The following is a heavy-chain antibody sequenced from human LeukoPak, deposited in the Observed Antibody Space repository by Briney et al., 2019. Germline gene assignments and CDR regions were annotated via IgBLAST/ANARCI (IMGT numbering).Heavy chain of an antibody. Sequence: SETLSLTCTVSGGSISSGGYYWSWIRQHPGKGLEWIGYIYYSGSTYYNPSLKSRVSISVDTSKNQFSLKLSSVTAADTAVYYCARTLYYGSGRFDYWGQGTLVTVSS. J-gene: IGHJ4*02. D-gene: IGHD3-10*01. CDR1: GGSISSGGYY. CDR3: ARTLYYGSGRFDY. CDR2: IYYSGST. V-gene: IGHV4-31*03.